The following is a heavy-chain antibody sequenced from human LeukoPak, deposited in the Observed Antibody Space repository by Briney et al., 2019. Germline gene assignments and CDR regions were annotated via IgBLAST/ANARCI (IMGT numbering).Heavy chain of an antibody. D-gene: IGHD3-16*01. CDR3: ARGGRYPLDY. V-gene: IGHV3-21*01. Sequence: GGSLRLSCAASGFTFSSYSMNWVRQAPGKGLEWVSSISSSSSYMYYADSVKGRFTISRDNAKNSLYLQMNSLRAEDTAVYYCARGGRYPLDYWGQGTLVTVSS. CDR1: GFTFSSYS. J-gene: IGHJ4*02. CDR2: ISSSSSYM.